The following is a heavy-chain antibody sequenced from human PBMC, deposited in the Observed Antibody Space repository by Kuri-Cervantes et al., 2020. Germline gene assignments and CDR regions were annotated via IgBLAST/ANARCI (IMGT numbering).Heavy chain of an antibody. CDR1: GFTLSTYT. J-gene: IGHJ4*02. CDR3: ARRGRGGYNPYYFDY. D-gene: IGHD5-24*01. CDR2: IYYTGST. V-gene: IGHV4-39*01. Sequence: SETLSLTCAASGFTLSTYTMTWVRQAPGTGLEWIGSIYYTGSTYYNPSLKSRVIMSVDTSKNQFSLKLSSVTAADTAVYYCARRGRGGYNPYYFDYWGQGTLVTVSS.